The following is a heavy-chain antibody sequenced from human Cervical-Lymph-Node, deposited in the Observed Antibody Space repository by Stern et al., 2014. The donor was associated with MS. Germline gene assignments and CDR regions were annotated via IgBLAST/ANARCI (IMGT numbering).Heavy chain of an antibody. V-gene: IGHV1-69*01. J-gene: IGHJ4*02. D-gene: IGHD6-19*01. CDR1: DAGIFSSHS. CDR3: ARDTRLIAVAGKNFDY. CDR2: IIPLFGRP. Sequence: QVQLGQSGAEMKKPGSSVKVSCKASDAGIFSSHSINWMRQAPGQGLEWMGFIIPLFGRPNYAQKFQDRVTIIADESTSTVYMELSSLTFDDTAVYYCARDTRLIAVAGKNFDYWGQGTLVTVSS.